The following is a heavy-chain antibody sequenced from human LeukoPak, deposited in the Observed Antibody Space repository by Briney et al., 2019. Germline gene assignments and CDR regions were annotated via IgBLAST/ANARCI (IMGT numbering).Heavy chain of an antibody. Sequence: GSSVKVSCKASGGTFISYTISWVRQAPGQGVEWVGRIIPILGIAHYAQKVQGRVTITADKSTSTAYMELSSLRSEDTAVYYCASGYCSSTSCYLYDMDVWGKGTTVTVSS. CDR2: IIPILGIA. J-gene: IGHJ6*03. D-gene: IGHD2-2*03. CDR1: GGTFISYT. V-gene: IGHV1-69*02. CDR3: ASGYCSSTSCYLYDMDV.